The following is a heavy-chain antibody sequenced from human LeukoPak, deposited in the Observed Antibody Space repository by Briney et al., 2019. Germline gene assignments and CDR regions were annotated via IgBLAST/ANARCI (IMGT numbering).Heavy chain of an antibody. CDR2: INHSGST. CDR3: ARDRGGLAPDY. V-gene: IGHV4-34*01. CDR1: GGSFSGYY. J-gene: IGHJ4*02. D-gene: IGHD6-19*01. Sequence: PSETLSLTCAVYGGSFSGYYWSWIRQPPGKGLGWIGEINHSGSTNYNPSLKSRVTISVDTSKNQFSLKLSSVTAADTAVYYCARDRGGLAPDYWGQGTLVTVSS.